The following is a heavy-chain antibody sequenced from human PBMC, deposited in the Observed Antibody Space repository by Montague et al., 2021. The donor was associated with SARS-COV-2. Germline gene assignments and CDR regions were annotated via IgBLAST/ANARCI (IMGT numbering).Heavy chain of an antibody. J-gene: IGHJ2*01. D-gene: IGHD2-21*02. Sequence: CAISGDSVSSNIATWNWIRQSPSRGLEWPGRTYYRSKWYNDYAVSVKSRVIINPDTSNNRISLQLNSVTPEDMAVYYCARAYCGGDCYFYWYFDLWGRGTLVTVSS. CDR2: TYYRSKWYN. V-gene: IGHV6-1*01. CDR3: ARAYCGGDCYFYWYFDL. CDR1: GDSVSSNIAT.